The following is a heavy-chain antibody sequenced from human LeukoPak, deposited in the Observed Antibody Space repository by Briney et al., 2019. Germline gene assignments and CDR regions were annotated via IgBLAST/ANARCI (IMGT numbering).Heavy chain of an antibody. CDR1: GFTFSSYW. CDR3: ARERDTAMVIDY. CDR2: IKQDGSEK. D-gene: IGHD5-18*01. Sequence: PGGSLRLSCAASGFTFSSYWMSWVREAPGTGLEWVANIKQDGSEKYYVDSVKGRFTISRDNAKNSLYLQMNSLRAEDTAVYYCARERDTAMVIDYWGQGTLVTVSS. J-gene: IGHJ4*02. V-gene: IGHV3-7*01.